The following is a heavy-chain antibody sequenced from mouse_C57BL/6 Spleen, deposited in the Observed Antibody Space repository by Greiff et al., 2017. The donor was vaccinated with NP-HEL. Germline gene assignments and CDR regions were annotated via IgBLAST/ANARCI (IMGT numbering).Heavy chain of an antibody. D-gene: IGHD1-1*01. V-gene: IGHV5-17*01. CDR1: GFTFSDYG. Sequence: EVNVVESGGGLVKPGGSLKLSCAASGFTFSDYGMHWVRQAPEKGLEWVAYISSGSSTIYYADTVKGRFTISRDNAKNTLFLQMTSLRSEDTAMYYCARNYGSDWGVDYWGQGTTLTVSS. CDR2: ISSGSSTI. CDR3: ARNYGSDWGVDY. J-gene: IGHJ2*01.